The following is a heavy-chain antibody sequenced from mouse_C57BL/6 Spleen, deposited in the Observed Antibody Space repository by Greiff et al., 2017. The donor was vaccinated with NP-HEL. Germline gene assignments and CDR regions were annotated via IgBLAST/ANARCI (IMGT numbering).Heavy chain of an antibody. D-gene: IGHD2-5*01. CDR2: IYPSDSET. J-gene: IGHJ2*01. CDR1: GYNFTSYW. CDR3: ARGNSNYVFDY. Sequence: QVQLQQPGAELVRPGSSVKLSCKASGYNFTSYWMDWVKQRPGQGLEWIGNIYPSDSETHYNQKFQDKATLTVDKSSSTAYMQLSSLTSEDSAVYYCARGNSNYVFDYWGQGTTLTVSS. V-gene: IGHV1-61*01.